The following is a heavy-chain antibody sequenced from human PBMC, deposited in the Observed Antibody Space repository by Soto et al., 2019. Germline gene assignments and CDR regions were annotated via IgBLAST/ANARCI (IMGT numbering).Heavy chain of an antibody. CDR2: IKQDGSEK. D-gene: IGHD6-13*01. CDR1: GFTFSSYW. J-gene: IGHJ4*02. Sequence: GGSLRLSCAASGFTFSSYWMSWVRQAPGKGLEWVANIKQDGSEKYYVDSVKGRFTISRDNAKNSLYLQVNSLRAEDTAVYYCAREGIAAALDYWGQGTLVTVSS. V-gene: IGHV3-7*01. CDR3: AREGIAAALDY.